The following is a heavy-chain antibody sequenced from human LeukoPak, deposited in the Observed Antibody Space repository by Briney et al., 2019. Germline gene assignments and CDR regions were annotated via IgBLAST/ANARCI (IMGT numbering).Heavy chain of an antibody. CDR1: GYTFTGYY. J-gene: IGHJ4*02. Sequence: GASVKVSCKASGYTFTGYYMHWVRQAPGQGLEWMGWINPNSGGTNYAQKFQGRVTLTRDTSISTAYMELSRLRSDDTAVYYCARPPFLRGYSYGFWGRGTLVTVSS. D-gene: IGHD5-18*01. CDR3: ARPPFLRGYSYGF. CDR2: INPNSGGT. V-gene: IGHV1-2*02.